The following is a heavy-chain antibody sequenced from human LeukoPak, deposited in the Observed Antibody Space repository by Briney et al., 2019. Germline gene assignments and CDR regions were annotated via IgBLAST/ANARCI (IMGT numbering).Heavy chain of an antibody. V-gene: IGHV1-46*01. CDR3: ARGSRGVVPAATFDY. CDR2: INPSGGST. D-gene: IGHD2-2*01. Sequence: GASVKVSCKASGYTFTGYYMHWVRQAPGQGLEWMRIINPSGGSTSYAQKFQGRVTMTRDTSTSTVYMGLSSLRSEDTAVYYCARGSRGVVPAATFDYWGQGTLVTVSS. J-gene: IGHJ4*02. CDR1: GYTFTGYY.